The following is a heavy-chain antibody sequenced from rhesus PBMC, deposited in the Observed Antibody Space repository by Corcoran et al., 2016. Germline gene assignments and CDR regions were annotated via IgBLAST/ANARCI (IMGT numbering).Heavy chain of an antibody. CDR2: IRSGGST. CDR3: ARNVAMDV. V-gene: IGHV4-160*01. Sequence: QVQPQQWGEGLVKPSETLSLTCAVYCGSVSGTCWGWIRQPPGKGGEWSGRIRSGGSTNYNPSLKSRVTISIDTSKNQFSLKLSSVTAADTAVYYCARNVAMDVWGRGVLVTVSS. D-gene: IGHD2-33*01. CDR1: CGSVSGTC. J-gene: IGHJ5-2*02.